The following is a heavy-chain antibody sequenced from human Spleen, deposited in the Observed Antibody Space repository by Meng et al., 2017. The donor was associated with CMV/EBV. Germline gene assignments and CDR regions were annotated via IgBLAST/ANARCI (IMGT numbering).Heavy chain of an antibody. CDR2: IYYSGST. Sequence: SNNSGGYSWTWSRQHPEKGLEWIGYIYYSGSTFYNPSLKSRVTISLDTSKNQFSLKLGSLTAADTAVYYCARATLLVGATSTGFFDYWGQGALVTVSS. V-gene: IGHV4-31*02. J-gene: IGHJ4*02. CDR3: ARATLLVGATSTGFFDY. CDR1: SNNSGGYS. D-gene: IGHD1-26*01.